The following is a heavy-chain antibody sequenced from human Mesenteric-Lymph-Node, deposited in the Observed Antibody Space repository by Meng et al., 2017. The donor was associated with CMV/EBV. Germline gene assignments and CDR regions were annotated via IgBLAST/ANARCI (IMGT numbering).Heavy chain of an antibody. CDR1: GFTFDVYA. Sequence: GGSLRLSCAASGFTFDVYAMHWVRQAPGKGLEWVSLISWDGGSTYYADSVKGRFPISRDNAKNSLYLQMNGLRAEDTAIYYCARLSRTTRGSPDFWGQGSLVTVSS. CDR3: ARLSRTTRGSPDF. D-gene: IGHD2/OR15-2a*01. J-gene: IGHJ4*02. CDR2: ISWDGGST. V-gene: IGHV3-43D*03.